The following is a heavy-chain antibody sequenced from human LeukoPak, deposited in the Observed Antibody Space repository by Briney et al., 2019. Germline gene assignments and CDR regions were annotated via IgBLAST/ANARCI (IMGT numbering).Heavy chain of an antibody. Sequence: GGSLRLSCAASGFAFSSYWMHWVRQAPGKGLVWVSRVNSDGSRTDYADSVKGRITISRDNAKNTLYLQMNSLRAEDTAVYYCARPGYDFWSGYYFDYWGQGTLVTVSS. D-gene: IGHD3-3*01. CDR3: ARPGYDFWSGYYFDY. J-gene: IGHJ4*02. CDR2: VNSDGSRT. V-gene: IGHV3-74*01. CDR1: GFAFSSYW.